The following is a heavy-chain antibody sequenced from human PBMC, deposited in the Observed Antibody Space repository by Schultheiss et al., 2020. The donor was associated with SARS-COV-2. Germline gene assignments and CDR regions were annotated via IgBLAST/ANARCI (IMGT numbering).Heavy chain of an antibody. Sequence: SQTLSLTCTVSGGSFTSYYWSWIRQPPGKGLEWTGHVSYTGNSNYNPSLKSRVTISIDTSKKQFSLKLSSVTAADTAVYYCAKQVGAQGSWGQGTLVTVSS. D-gene: IGHD1-26*01. V-gene: IGHV4-59*08. CDR1: GGSFTSYY. CDR3: AKQVGAQGS. CDR2: VSYTGNS. J-gene: IGHJ4*02.